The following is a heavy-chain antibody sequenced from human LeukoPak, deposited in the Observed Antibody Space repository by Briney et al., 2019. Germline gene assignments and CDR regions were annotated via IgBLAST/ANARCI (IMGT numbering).Heavy chain of an antibody. J-gene: IGHJ6*02. CDR3: ARETGHFYGMDV. Sequence: GGSLRLSCAASGFTFSSYSMNWVRQAPGKGLEWVSYINRVSNTIYYADSVKGRFTISRDNAKNSLYLQVNSLRAEDTAVYYCARETGHFYGMDVWGQGTTVTVSS. V-gene: IGHV3-48*01. CDR2: INRVSNTI. CDR1: GFTFSSYS.